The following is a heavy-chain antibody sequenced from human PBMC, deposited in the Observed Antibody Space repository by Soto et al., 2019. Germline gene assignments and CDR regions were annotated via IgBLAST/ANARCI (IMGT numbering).Heavy chain of an antibody. D-gene: IGHD6-19*01. J-gene: IGHJ5*02. CDR2: LSHDGTIT. Sequence: QVQLVESGGGVVQPGRSLRLSCAASGFSLNNFGMHWVRQAPGKGLEWVAMLSHDGTITYYSDSVRGRFTVSRDESKNTLYLQMDSLRPEDTAVYYCARDWGSSGWFNWFDPWGQGTLVTVSS. V-gene: IGHV3-30*03. CDR1: GFSLNNFG. CDR3: ARDWGSSGWFNWFDP.